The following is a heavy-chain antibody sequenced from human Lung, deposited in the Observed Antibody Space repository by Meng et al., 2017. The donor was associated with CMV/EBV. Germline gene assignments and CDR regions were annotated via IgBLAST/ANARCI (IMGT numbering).Heavy chain of an antibody. J-gene: IGHJ3*02. D-gene: IGHD2-15*01. CDR1: GFTVSSHY. Sequence: SCVASGFTVSSHYMSWVRQAPGQGLEWVSVIYNVGNTYYADSVKGRFTVSRDNSKNTLYLQMNTLRPEDTAVYYCANGHCSGAICSGAFDIWGQGTXVT. V-gene: IGHV3-53*01. CDR2: IYNVGNT. CDR3: ANGHCSGAICSGAFDI.